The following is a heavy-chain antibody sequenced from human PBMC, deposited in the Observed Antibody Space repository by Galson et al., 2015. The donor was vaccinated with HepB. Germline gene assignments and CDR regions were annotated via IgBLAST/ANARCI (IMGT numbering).Heavy chain of an antibody. CDR1: GFTFSSYG. Sequence: SLRLSCAASGFTFSSYGMHWVRQAPGKGLEWMGVICHDGSNKYYADSVKGRFTISRDNSKNTLFLQMNSLRVEDTGIYYCARDRGFHSDSPAYWGQGTMVIVS. V-gene: IGHV3-33*01. CDR3: ARDRGFHSDSPAY. D-gene: IGHD1-26*01. J-gene: IGHJ4*02. CDR2: ICHDGSNK.